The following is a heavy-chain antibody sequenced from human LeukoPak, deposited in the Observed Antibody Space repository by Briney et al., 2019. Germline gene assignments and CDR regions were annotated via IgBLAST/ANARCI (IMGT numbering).Heavy chain of an antibody. D-gene: IGHD3-9*01. CDR2: IYHSGST. V-gene: IGHV4-30-2*01. Sequence: PSETLSLTCAVSGGSISSGGYSWSWIRQPPGKGLEWIGYIYHSGSTYYNPSLKSRVTISVDRSKNQFSLKLSSVTAADTAVYYCAGGTHDILTGYYFDYWGQGTLVTVSS. CDR3: AGGTHDILTGYYFDY. CDR1: GGSISSGGYS. J-gene: IGHJ4*02.